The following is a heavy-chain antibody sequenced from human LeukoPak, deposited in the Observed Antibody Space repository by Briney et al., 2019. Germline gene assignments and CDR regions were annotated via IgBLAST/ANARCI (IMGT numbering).Heavy chain of an antibody. Sequence: PWGSLRLSCADSGFTFSSYAMSWVRQAPGKGLEWVSAISGSGGSTYYADSVKGRFTISRDNSKNTLYLQMNSLRAEDTAVYYCAKGYYYDSSGYYSPFDYWGQGTLVTVSS. CDR2: ISGSGGST. CDR1: GFTFSSYA. D-gene: IGHD3-22*01. J-gene: IGHJ4*02. CDR3: AKGYYYDSSGYYSPFDY. V-gene: IGHV3-23*01.